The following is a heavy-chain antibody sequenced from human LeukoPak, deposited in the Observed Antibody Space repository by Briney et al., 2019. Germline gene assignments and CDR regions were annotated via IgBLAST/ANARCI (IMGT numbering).Heavy chain of an antibody. CDR3: AREGEQWLVQDLNFDY. CDR1: GFTFSSYS. J-gene: IGHJ4*02. V-gene: IGHV3-48*04. D-gene: IGHD6-19*01. Sequence: PGGSLRLSCAASGFTFSSYSMNWVRQAPGKGLEWVSYISSSSSTIYYADSVEGRFTISRDNAKNSLYLQMNSLRAEDTAVYYCAREGEQWLVQDLNFDYWGQGTLVTVSS. CDR2: ISSSSSTI.